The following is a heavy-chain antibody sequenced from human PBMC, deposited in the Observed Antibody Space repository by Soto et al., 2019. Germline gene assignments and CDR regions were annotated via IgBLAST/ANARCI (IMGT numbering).Heavy chain of an antibody. CDR1: GGSLASRDFY. D-gene: IGHD2-21*01. V-gene: IGHV4-39*02. CDR2: FYSSGST. J-gene: IGHJ4*02. CDR3: ASRGVDCAVPGCYYLDF. Sequence: PSETLSLTCSVSGGSLASRDFYWGWLRQPPGKGLEYIGNFYSSGSTHYNPSLTSRVTISADASQNYFSLTLRSVTATDTAVYFCASRGVDCAVPGCYYLDFWGPGTLVTVSS.